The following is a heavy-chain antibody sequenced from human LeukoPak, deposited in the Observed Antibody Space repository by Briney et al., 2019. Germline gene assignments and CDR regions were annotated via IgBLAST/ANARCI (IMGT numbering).Heavy chain of an antibody. CDR2: ISYDGSNK. CDR1: GFTFSSYA. J-gene: IGHJ4*02. CDR3: ASLLNYDYVWGSYRRHFDY. V-gene: IGHV3-30*04. D-gene: IGHD3-16*02. Sequence: GRSLRLSCAASGFTFSSYAMHWVRQAPGKGLEWVAVISYDGSNKYYADSVKGRFTISRDNSKNTLHLQMNSLRAEDTAVYYCASLLNYDYVWGSYRRHFDYWGQGTLVTVSS.